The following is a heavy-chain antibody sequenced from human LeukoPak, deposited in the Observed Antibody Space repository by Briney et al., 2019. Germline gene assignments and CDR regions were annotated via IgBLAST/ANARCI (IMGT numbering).Heavy chain of an antibody. V-gene: IGHV3-7*03. J-gene: IGHJ6*02. CDR2: IKQDGSEK. CDR3: GKAMDV. Sequence: PGGSLRLSCAASGFTFSSYAMSWVRQAPGKGLEWVANIKQDGSEKHYVDSVKGRFTISRDNAKNSLYLQMNSLRAEDTAVYYCGKAMDVWGQGTTVTVSS. CDR1: GFTFSSYA.